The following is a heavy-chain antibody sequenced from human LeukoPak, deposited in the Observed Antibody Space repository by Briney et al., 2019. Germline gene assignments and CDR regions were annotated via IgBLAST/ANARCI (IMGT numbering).Heavy chain of an antibody. J-gene: IGHJ4*02. CDR2: IWYDGSNK. V-gene: IGHV3-33*01. D-gene: IGHD3-22*01. CDR1: GFTFSSYG. Sequence: GGSLRLSCAASGFTFSSYGMHWVRQAPGKGLEWVAVIWYDGSNKYYADSVKGRFTISRDDSKNTLYLQMNSLRAEDTALYYCARGFYYYDSSGYYYPDYWGQGTLVTVPS. CDR3: ARGFYYYDSSGYYYPDY.